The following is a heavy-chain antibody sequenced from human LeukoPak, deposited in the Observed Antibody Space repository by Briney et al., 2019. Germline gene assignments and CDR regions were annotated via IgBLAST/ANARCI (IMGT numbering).Heavy chain of an antibody. V-gene: IGHV3-7*01. J-gene: IGHJ6*02. Sequence: GGSLRLSCAASGFTFSSYWTSWVRQAPGKGLEWVANIKQDGSEKYYVDSVKGRFTISRDNAKNSLYLQMNSLRAEDTAVYYCAREGGAGDDYYGMDVWGQGTTVTVSS. CDR3: AREGGAGDDYYGMDV. D-gene: IGHD2-21*01. CDR1: GFTFSSYW. CDR2: IKQDGSEK.